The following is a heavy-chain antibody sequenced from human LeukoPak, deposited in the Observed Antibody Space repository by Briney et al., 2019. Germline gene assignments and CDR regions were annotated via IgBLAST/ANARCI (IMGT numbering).Heavy chain of an antibody. D-gene: IGHD6-6*01. Sequence: GRSLSLSCAASGFSSSSYSMNWVRQAPGKGLEWVSSISSSSSYIYYADSVKGRFTISRDNAKNSLYLQMISLRAEDTAVYYCARYELETTWGQGTLVTVSS. CDR1: GFSSSSYS. CDR2: ISSSSSYI. V-gene: IGHV3-21*01. CDR3: ARYELETT. J-gene: IGHJ4*02.